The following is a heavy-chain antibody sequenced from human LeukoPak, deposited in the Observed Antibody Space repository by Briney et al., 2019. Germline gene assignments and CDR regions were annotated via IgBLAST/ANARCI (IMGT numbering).Heavy chain of an antibody. CDR1: GYTFTSYY. J-gene: IGHJ3*02. D-gene: IGHD2-21*02. V-gene: IGHV1-46*01. Sequence: ASVKVSCKASGYTFTSYYMHWVRPAPGQGLEWMGIINPSGGSTSYAQKFQGRVTMTRDTSTSTVYMELSSLRSEDTAVYYCAREANCGGDCPNDAFDIWGQGTMVTVSS. CDR2: INPSGGST. CDR3: AREANCGGDCPNDAFDI.